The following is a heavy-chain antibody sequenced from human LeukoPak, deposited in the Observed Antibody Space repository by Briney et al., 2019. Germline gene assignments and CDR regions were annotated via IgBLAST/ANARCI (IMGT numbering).Heavy chain of an antibody. CDR2: IRSKAYGGTT. CDR1: GFTFGGYA. J-gene: IGHJ6*03. CDR3: TRDSCSSCFRYYYYYMDV. Sequence: GGSLRLSCTASGFTFGGYAMSWVRQAPGKGLEWVGFIRSKAYGGTTEYAASVKGRFTISRDDSKSIAYLQMNSLKTEDTAVYYCTRDSCSSCFRYYYYYMDVWGKGTTVTVSS. D-gene: IGHD2-2*01. V-gene: IGHV3-49*04.